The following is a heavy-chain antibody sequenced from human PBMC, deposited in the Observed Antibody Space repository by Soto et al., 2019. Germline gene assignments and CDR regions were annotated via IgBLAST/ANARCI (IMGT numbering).Heavy chain of an antibody. J-gene: IGHJ6*02. CDR3: ASFSSGKLPDYYYYGMDV. D-gene: IGHD3-10*01. CDR2: ISSSSSYI. Sequence: ESGGGLVKPGGSLRLSCAASGFTFSSYIMNWVRQAPGKGLEWVSSISSSSSYIYYADSVKGRFTISRDNARKSLYLQMNSLRAEVTAVYYCASFSSGKLPDYYYYGMDVWGQGTTVTVSS. V-gene: IGHV3-21*01. CDR1: GFTFSSYI.